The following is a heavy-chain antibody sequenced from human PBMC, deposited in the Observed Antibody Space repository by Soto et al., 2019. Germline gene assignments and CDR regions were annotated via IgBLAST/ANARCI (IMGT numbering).Heavy chain of an antibody. CDR1: GGSISSYY. Sequence: QVQLQESGPGLEKPSETLSLTCTVSGGSISSYYWSWIRQPPGKGLEWIGDIYYSGSTNYNPSLKSRVTISVDTSKNQFSLKLSSVTAADTAVYYCARHQEQWLTWRFDPWGQGTLVTVSS. CDR3: ARHQEQWLTWRFDP. D-gene: IGHD6-19*01. CDR2: IYYSGST. J-gene: IGHJ5*02. V-gene: IGHV4-59*08.